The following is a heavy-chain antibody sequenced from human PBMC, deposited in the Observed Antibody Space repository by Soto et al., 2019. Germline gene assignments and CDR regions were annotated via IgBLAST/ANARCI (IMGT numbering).Heavy chain of an antibody. CDR3: ARVPDI. Sequence: ASETLSLTFTVSGGSITSGGYYWSWVRQHPGKGLEWIGYIYYSGSTYSSPSLKSRVTISVDTSKNQFSLRLSSVTAADTAVYYCARVPDIWGQGTMVT. CDR2: IYYSGST. CDR1: GGSITSGGYY. V-gene: IGHV4-31*03. J-gene: IGHJ3*02.